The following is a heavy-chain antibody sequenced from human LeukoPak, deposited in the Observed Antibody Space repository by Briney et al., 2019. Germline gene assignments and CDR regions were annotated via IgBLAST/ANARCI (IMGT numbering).Heavy chain of an antibody. D-gene: IGHD6-13*01. V-gene: IGHV3-21*04. CDR3: AKEGYSSSWVDYYYYYGMDV. Sequence: GGSLRLSCAASGFTFSSYSMNWVRQAPGKGLEWVSSISSSSSYIYYADSVKGRFTISRDNAKNSLYLQMNSLRAEDTAVYYCAKEGYSSSWVDYYYYYGMDVWGQRTTVTVSS. J-gene: IGHJ6*02. CDR1: GFTFSSYS. CDR2: ISSSSSYI.